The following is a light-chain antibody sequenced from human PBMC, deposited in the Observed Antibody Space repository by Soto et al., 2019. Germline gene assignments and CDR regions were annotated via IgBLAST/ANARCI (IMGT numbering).Light chain of an antibody. CDR2: DIS. Sequence: QSVLTLPASVSGSPGQSITISCTGTSSDVGSPYNYVSWFQQHPGKAPKLMIYDISNRPSGISNRFSGSKSGNTASLTISGLQAEDEGDYYCSSYTTTDTYVFGPGTKLTVL. V-gene: IGLV2-14*03. CDR3: SSYTTTDTYV. J-gene: IGLJ1*01. CDR1: SSDVGSPYNY.